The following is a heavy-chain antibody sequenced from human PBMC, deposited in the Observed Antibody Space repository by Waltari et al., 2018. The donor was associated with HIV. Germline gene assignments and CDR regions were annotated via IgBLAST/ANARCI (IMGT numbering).Heavy chain of an antibody. CDR2: IKKDGSEK. V-gene: IGHV3-7*04. Sequence: EVQLVESGGGLVQPGGALRLPCSASGFTFSGYWMSWFRQAPGKGLEWVANIKKDGSEKYYVDSVNGRFTISRDNAENSLYLQMNSLRAEDTAVYYCARGGFYGSGSKVNWGQGTLVTVSS. CDR3: ARGGFYGSGSKVN. J-gene: IGHJ4*02. D-gene: IGHD3-10*01. CDR1: GFTFSGYW.